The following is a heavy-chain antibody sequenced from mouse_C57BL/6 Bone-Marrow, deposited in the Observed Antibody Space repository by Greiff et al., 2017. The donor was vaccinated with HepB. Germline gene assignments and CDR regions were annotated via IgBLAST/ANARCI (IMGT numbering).Heavy chain of an antibody. V-gene: IGHV3-8*01. CDR1: GYSITSDY. J-gene: IGHJ2*01. D-gene: IGHD2-10*02. CDR2: ISYSGST. Sequence: EVQLQQSGPGLAKPSQTLSLTCSVPGYSITSDYWHWIRKFPGNKLEYMGYISYSGSTYYNPSLKSRISITRDTSKNQYYLQLNSVTTEDTATYYCARFRPSHYFDYWGQGTTLTVSS. CDR3: ARFRPSHYFDY.